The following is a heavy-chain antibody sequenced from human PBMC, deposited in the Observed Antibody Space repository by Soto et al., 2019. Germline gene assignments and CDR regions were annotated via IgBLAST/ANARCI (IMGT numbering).Heavy chain of an antibody. CDR2: ISGSGGST. CDR1: GFLLSSNG. D-gene: IGHD3-22*01. CDR3: AKVSPNYYDSTGYFDY. V-gene: IGHV3-23*01. Sequence: GGSLRLSCAASGFLLSSNGVHWVRQAPGKGLEWVSAISGSGGSTYYADSVKGRFTISRDNSKNTLYLQMNSLRAEDTAVYYCAKVSPNYYDSTGYFDYWGQGTLVTVSS. J-gene: IGHJ4*02.